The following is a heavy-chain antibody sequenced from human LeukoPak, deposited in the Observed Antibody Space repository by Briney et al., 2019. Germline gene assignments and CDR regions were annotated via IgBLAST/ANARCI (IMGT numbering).Heavy chain of an antibody. D-gene: IGHD6-13*01. CDR2: IYYSGST. V-gene: IGHV4-59*11. CDR3: ASSAADPYYCDY. CDR1: GGSISSHY. Sequence: SEILSLTCTVSGGSISSHYWSWIRQPPGKGLEWIGYIYYSGSTNYNPSLKSRVTISVDTSKNQFSLKLSSVTAADTAVYYCASSAADPYYCDYWGQGTLVTVSS. J-gene: IGHJ4*02.